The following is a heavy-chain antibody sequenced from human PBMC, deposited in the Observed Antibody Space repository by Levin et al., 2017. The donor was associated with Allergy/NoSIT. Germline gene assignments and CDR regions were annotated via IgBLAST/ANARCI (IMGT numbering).Heavy chain of an antibody. CDR3: ARGVTIFGVVIIPLDY. J-gene: IGHJ4*02. CDR2: IYYSGST. CDR1: GGSISSYY. D-gene: IGHD3-3*01. Sequence: SQTLSLTCTVSGGSISSYYWSWIRQPPGKGLEWIGYIYYSGSTNYNPSLKSRVTISVDTSKNQFSLKLSSVTAADTAVYYCARGVTIFGVVIIPLDYWGQGTLVTVSS. V-gene: IGHV4-59*01.